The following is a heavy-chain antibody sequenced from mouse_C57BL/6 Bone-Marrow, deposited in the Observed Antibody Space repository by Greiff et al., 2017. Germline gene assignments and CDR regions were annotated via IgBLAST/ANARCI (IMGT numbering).Heavy chain of an antibody. Sequence: QVQLQQPGAELVRPGSSVKLSCKASGYTFTSYWMDWVKQRPGQGLEWIGNIYPSDSETHYNQKFKDKATLTVDKSSSTAYMQLSSLTSEDSAVDYCARGYYSYYFDYWGQGTTLTVSS. CDR2: IYPSDSET. CDR1: GYTFTSYW. J-gene: IGHJ2*01. CDR3: ARGYYSYYFDY. V-gene: IGHV1-61*01. D-gene: IGHD2-3*01.